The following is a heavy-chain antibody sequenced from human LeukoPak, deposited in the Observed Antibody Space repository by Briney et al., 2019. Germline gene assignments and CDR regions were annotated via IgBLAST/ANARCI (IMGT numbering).Heavy chain of an antibody. J-gene: IGHJ4*02. CDR1: GFIFSNYA. D-gene: IGHD5-18*01. CDR3: ARPHGYNYGAFDS. CDR2: ITSDGNDQ. V-gene: IGHV3-30*04. Sequence: PGGSLRLSCAASGFIFSNYAMHWVRQAPGKGPEWVAIITSDGNDQYYPDSVKGRFTISRDNSKNTLYLQMSSLRLEDMAIYYCARPHGYNYGAFDSWGQGTLVTDSS.